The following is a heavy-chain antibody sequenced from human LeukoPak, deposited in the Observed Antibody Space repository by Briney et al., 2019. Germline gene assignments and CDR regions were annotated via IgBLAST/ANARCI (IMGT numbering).Heavy chain of an antibody. CDR2: IYYSGST. CDR1: GGSISSSSYY. D-gene: IGHD2-15*01. J-gene: IGHJ4*02. Sequence: SETLSLTCTVSGGSISSSSYYWGWIRQPPGKGLEWIGRIYYSGSTYYNPSLKSRVTISVDTSKNQFSLKLSSVTAADTAVYYCARLQTEGVVVAAYSFDYWGQGTMVTVSS. CDR3: ARLQTEGVVVAAYSFDY. V-gene: IGHV4-39*07.